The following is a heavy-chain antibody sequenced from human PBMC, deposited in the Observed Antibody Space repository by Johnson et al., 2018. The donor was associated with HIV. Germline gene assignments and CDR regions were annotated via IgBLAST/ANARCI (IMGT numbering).Heavy chain of an antibody. D-gene: IGHD6-13*01. CDR2: IPAGGRNL. CDR3: ARDSLQQPDAFDI. CDR1: GITFSTYA. V-gene: IGHV3-23*04. Sequence: VQLVESGGGVVRPGGSLRLSCAASGITFSTYAMSWVRQAPGKGLEWVSTIPAGGRNLYYGDSVKGRFTISRDTAKNTLYLQMNSLRAEDTAVYYCARDSLQQPDAFDIWGQGTMVTVSS. J-gene: IGHJ3*02.